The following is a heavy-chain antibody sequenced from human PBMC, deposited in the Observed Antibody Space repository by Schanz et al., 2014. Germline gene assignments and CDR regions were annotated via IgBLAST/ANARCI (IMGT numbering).Heavy chain of an antibody. V-gene: IGHV3-72*01. J-gene: IGHJ6*02. CDR2: TRNRANNYFT. D-gene: IGHD3-16*01. CDR3: AGVTISPGGNGLDV. CDR1: GFSFSSYA. Sequence: EVQLLESGGGLVQPGGSLRLSCATSGFSFSSYAINWVRQAPGKGLEWVGRTRNRANNYFTEYAASVKGRFTISRDDSKNSLYIQMSSLRSEDTALYYCAGVTISPGGNGLDVWGQGTTVTVSS.